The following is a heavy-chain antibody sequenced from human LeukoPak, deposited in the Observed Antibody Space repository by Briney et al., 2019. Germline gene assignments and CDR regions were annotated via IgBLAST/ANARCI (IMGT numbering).Heavy chain of an antibody. CDR2: VYYSGSA. Sequence: SETLSLTCHVSGGSISSSNYYWGWIRQPPGKGLEWIGNVYYSGSASFNPSLKSRVTISVDTSKNQFSLKLSSVTAADTAVYYCARVQRGRGVIQDWFDPWGQGTLVTVSS. J-gene: IGHJ5*02. D-gene: IGHD3-10*01. V-gene: IGHV4-39*07. CDR3: ARVQRGRGVIQDWFDP. CDR1: GGSISSSNYY.